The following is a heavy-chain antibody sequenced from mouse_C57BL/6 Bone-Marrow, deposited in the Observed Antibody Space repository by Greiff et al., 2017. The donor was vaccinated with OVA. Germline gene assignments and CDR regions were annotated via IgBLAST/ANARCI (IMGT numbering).Heavy chain of an antibody. CDR2: ISSGGSYN. V-gene: IGHV5-6*01. J-gene: IGHJ2*01. Sequence: EVKLVESGGDLVKPGGSLKLSCAASGFTFSSYGMSWVRQTPDKRLEWVATISSGGSYNYYPDSVKGRFTISRDNAKNTLYLQMSSLKSEDTAMYYCARQPLYGSSFDYWGQGTTLTVSS. CDR3: ARQPLYGSSFDY. CDR1: GFTFSSYG. D-gene: IGHD1-1*01.